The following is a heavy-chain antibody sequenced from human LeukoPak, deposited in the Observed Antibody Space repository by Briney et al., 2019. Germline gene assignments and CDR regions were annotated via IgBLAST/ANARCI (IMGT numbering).Heavy chain of an antibody. CDR1: GFSLSTSGMC. CDR2: IDWDDDK. V-gene: IGHV2-70*01. CDR3: ARTRSSHYDILTGSFDY. J-gene: IGHJ4*02. D-gene: IGHD3-9*01. Sequence: SGPALVKPTQTLTLTCTFSGFSLSTSGMCVSWIRQPPVKALEWIALIDWDDDKYYSTSLKTRLTISKDTSKNQVVLTMTNMDPVHTATYYCARTRSSHYDILTGSFDYWGQGTLVTVSS.